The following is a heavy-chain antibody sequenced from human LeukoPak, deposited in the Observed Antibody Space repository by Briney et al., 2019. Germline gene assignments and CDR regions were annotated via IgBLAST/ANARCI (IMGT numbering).Heavy chain of an antibody. J-gene: IGHJ6*02. CDR1: GGSFSGYY. D-gene: IGHD6-19*01. CDR3: ARGGDLGSGWSLYYYYGMDV. Sequence: SETLSLTCAVYGGSFSGYYWSWIRQPPGKGLEWIGEINHSGSTNYNPSLKSRVTISVDTSKNQFSLKLSSVTAADTAVYYCARGGDLGSGWSLYYYYGMDVWGQGTTVTVSS. V-gene: IGHV4-34*01. CDR2: INHSGST.